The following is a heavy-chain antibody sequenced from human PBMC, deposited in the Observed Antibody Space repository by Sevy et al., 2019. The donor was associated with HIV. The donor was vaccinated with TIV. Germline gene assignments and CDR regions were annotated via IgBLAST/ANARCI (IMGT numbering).Heavy chain of an antibody. Sequence: GGSLRLSCAASGFTFSGYAMSWVRQAPGKGLEWVSLITGSGSKTYYADSVKGRFTISRDNSKNTVNLQLNSLRVEDTAIYDCAKDQPKWELLGGFDYWGQGTLVTVSS. J-gene: IGHJ4*02. CDR2: ITGSGSKT. V-gene: IGHV3-23*01. D-gene: IGHD1-26*01. CDR1: GFTFSGYA. CDR3: AKDQPKWELLGGFDY.